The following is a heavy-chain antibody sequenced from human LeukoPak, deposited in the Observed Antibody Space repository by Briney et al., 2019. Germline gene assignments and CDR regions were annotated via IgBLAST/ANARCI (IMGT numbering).Heavy chain of an antibody. CDR1: GGSFSGYY. CDR2: INHSGST. J-gene: IGHJ4*02. V-gene: IGHV4-34*01. Sequence: SETLSLTCAVYGGSFSGYYWSWIRQPPGKGLEWIGEINHSGSTNYNPSLKSRVTISVDTSKNQFSLKLSSVTAADTAVYYCARGGPEGFDYWGQGTLDTVSS. D-gene: IGHD1-14*01. CDR3: ARGGPEGFDY.